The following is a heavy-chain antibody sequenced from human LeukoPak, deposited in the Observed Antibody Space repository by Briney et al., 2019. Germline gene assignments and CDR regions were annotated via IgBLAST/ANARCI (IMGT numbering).Heavy chain of an antibody. CDR2: IRYDGSNK. D-gene: IGHD3-10*01. V-gene: IGHV3-30*02. CDR3: AKDRGYGSIVIAY. J-gene: IGHJ4*02. Sequence: GGSLRLSCTASGFSFSSYGMHWVRQAPGKGLEWVAFIRYDGSNKYYADSVKGRFTISRDNSENTLFLQMNSLRPEDTAVYYCAKDRGYGSIVIAYRGQGTLVTVSS. CDR1: GFSFSSYG.